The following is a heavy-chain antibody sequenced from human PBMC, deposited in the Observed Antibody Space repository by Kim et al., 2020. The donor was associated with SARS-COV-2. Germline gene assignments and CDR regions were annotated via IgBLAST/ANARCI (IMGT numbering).Heavy chain of an antibody. J-gene: IGHJ4*02. Sequence: YYADSVKGRFTISRDNSKDTLYLQMNSLRAEDTAVYYCAKDYYSRTENPKWGQGTLVTVSS. CDR3: AKDYYSRTENPK. D-gene: IGHD3-10*01. V-gene: IGHV3-23*01.